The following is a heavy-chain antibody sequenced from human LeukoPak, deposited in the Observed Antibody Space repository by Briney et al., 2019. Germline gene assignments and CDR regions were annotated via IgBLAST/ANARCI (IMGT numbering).Heavy chain of an antibody. J-gene: IGHJ6*02. Sequence: ASVKVSCKASGYTFADYYMHWVRQAPGQGLEWMGWVNPVSGGTYYAQRFLGSVTMTRDSSISTVYMELSRLQSDDTAVYHCASLGATTLSYFGMDAWGQGTTVTVSS. V-gene: IGHV1-2*02. CDR2: VNPVSGGT. CDR1: GYTFADYY. CDR3: ASLGATTLSYFGMDA. D-gene: IGHD1-26*01.